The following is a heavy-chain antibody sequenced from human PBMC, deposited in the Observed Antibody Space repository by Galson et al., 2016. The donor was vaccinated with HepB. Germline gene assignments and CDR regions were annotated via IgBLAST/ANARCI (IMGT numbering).Heavy chain of an antibody. CDR3: ARDYYNSPWSMDV. J-gene: IGHJ6*03. D-gene: IGHD1-26*01. CDR1: GGSTSGYY. CDR2: IYSTPGTT. Sequence: QVQLQESGPGLVKPSETLSLTCTVSGGSTSGYYWAWIRPSPGKRLEWIGDIYSTPGTTHYNPSLRGRATISLDTSKSQVSLRVISMTPTDTAVYFCARDYYNSPWSMDVWGKGTAVTVSS. V-gene: IGHV4-59*01.